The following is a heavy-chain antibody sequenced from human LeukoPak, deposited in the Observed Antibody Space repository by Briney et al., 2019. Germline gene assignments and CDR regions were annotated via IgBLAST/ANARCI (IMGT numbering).Heavy chain of an antibody. D-gene: IGHD1-7*01. CDR1: GFTFSSYS. CDR3: ARDPSWNSLVGRERHFDY. J-gene: IGHJ4*02. Sequence: KSGGSLRLSCAASGFTFSSYSMNWVRQAPGKGLEWVSSISSSSSYIYYADSVKGRFTISGDNAKNSLYLQMNSLRAEDTAVYYCARDPSWNSLVGRERHFDYWGQGTLVTVSS. V-gene: IGHV3-21*01. CDR2: ISSSSSYI.